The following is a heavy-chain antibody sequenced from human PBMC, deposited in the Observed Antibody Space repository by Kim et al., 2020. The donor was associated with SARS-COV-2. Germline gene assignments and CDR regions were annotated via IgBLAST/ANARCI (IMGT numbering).Heavy chain of an antibody. CDR1: GGSISSGGYY. CDR2: IYYSGST. Sequence: SETLSLTCTVSGGSISSGGYYWSWIRQRPGKGLEWIGYIYYSGSTYYNPSLKSRVTTSADTSKNQFSLKLSAVTAADTAVYYCARRGYSGGDCYYWYFD. CDR3: ARRGYSGGDCYYWYFD. V-gene: IGHV4-31*03. D-gene: IGHD2-21*02. J-gene: IGHJ2*01.